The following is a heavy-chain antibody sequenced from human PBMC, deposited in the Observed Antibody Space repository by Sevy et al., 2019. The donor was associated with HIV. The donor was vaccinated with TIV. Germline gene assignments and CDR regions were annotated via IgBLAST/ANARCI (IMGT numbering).Heavy chain of an antibody. CDR3: AKCYFGSGTSYGMDL. J-gene: IGHJ6*02. Sequence: GGSLRLSCAVSGFTFRNFWMSWVRQAPGKGLEWVANIRQDGSEKYYVDSVRRRFTISRDNAKNSLFLQLNSLRADDTAIYYCAKCYFGSGTSYGMDLWGRGTTVTVSS. CDR2: IRQDGSEK. D-gene: IGHD3-10*01. V-gene: IGHV3-7*01. CDR1: GFTFRNFW.